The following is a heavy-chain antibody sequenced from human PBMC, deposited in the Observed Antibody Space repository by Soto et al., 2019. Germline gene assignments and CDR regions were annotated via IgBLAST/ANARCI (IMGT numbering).Heavy chain of an antibody. D-gene: IGHD3-10*01. CDR1: GFTFTDYY. V-gene: IGHV3-11*05. CDR2: ISGSTDYL. J-gene: IGHJ4*02. CDR3: ARDLGLSSSNYFDF. Sequence: QVQLVESGGDLVKPGGSLRLSCAASGFTFTDYYMSWLRQAPGQGLQWLSYISGSTDYLNYADSVKGRFTISRDNAKNLLYLQMTSLRAHDTAVYYCARDLGLSSSNYFDFWGQGTLVTVSS.